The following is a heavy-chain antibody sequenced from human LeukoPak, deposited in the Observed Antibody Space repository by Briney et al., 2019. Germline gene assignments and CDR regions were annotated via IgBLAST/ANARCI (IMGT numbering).Heavy chain of an antibody. V-gene: IGHV3-7*03. CDR1: GFTFSSYW. CDR2: IKQDGSEK. Sequence: GGSLRLSCAASGFTFSSYWMSWVRQAPGKGLGWVANIKQDGSEKYYVDSVKGRFTISRDNAKNSLYLQMNSLRAEDTAVYYCARRGDGYGGMTARYFQHWGQGTLVTVSS. CDR3: ARRGDGYGGMTARYFQH. J-gene: IGHJ1*01. D-gene: IGHD4-23*01.